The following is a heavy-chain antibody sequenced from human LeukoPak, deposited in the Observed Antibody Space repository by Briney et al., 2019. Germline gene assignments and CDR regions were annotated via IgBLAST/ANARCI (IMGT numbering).Heavy chain of an antibody. J-gene: IGHJ4*02. V-gene: IGHV5-51*01. CDR3: ARQVSGEGVDS. CDR2: IYPGGSDT. D-gene: IGHD4-17*01. Sequence: GESLKISCKGSGYIFTNYWIGWVRQMPGKGLEWMGIIYPGGSDTRYSPSFQGQVTISADKSISTAYLQWSSLKASDTAMYYCARQVSGEGVDSWGQGTLVTVSS. CDR1: GYIFTNYW.